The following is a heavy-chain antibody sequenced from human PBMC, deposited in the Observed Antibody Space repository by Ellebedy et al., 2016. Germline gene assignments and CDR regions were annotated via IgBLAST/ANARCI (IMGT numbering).Heavy chain of an antibody. V-gene: IGHV3-23*01. Sequence: GESLKISXATSGFSFSNYFMTWIRRAPGKGLEWVATISGAGYTTFFADSVKGRFTISRDPSKNTLYLQMHSLRAEDTAVYYCAKVGVTYTVFWYFDLWGRGTLVTVSS. CDR1: GFSFSNYF. J-gene: IGHJ2*01. D-gene: IGHD3-9*01. CDR2: ISGAGYTT. CDR3: AKVGVTYTVFWYFDL.